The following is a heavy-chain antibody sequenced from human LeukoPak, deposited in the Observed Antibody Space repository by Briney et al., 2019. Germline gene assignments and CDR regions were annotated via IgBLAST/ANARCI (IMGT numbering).Heavy chain of an antibody. CDR2: IIPIFGTA. Sequence: SVKVSCKASGGTFSSYAISWVRQVPGQGLEWMGGIIPIFGTANYAQKFQGRVTITADESTSTAYMELSSLRSEDTAVYYCARVSIAAAAHYGMDVWGKGTTVTVSS. J-gene: IGHJ6*04. CDR3: ARVSIAAAAHYGMDV. V-gene: IGHV1-69*13. D-gene: IGHD6-13*01. CDR1: GGTFSSYA.